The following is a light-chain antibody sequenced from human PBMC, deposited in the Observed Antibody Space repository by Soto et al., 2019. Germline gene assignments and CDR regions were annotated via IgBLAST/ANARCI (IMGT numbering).Light chain of an antibody. Sequence: QSALTQPPSTSGSPGQSVTMSCTGTSSDVGGYNSVSWYQQHPGKAPKLMIFEVTKRPPGVPDRFSGSKSGYTASLTVSGLQAEDEAYYYCSSYAGTNKLIFGGGTKLTVL. V-gene: IGLV2-8*01. CDR1: SSDVGGYNS. CDR3: SSYAGTNKLI. CDR2: EVT. J-gene: IGLJ2*01.